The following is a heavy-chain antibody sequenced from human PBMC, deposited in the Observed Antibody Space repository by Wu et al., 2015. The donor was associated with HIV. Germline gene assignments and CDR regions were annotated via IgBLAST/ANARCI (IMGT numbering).Heavy chain of an antibody. D-gene: IGHD4-23*01. CDR3: AKGGVYVVNVGDYSYYYYIDV. CDR2: ISTNSGKT. CDR1: GYTFIDYF. J-gene: IGHJ6*03. Sequence: QVQVVQSGAEVKKPGASVKVSCKASGYTFIDYFIHWVRQAPGQGLEWMGWISTNSGKTKYAQKFQGRVTMTTDTSTSSTYMELRSLRSDDTAVYYCAKGGVYVVNVGDYSYYYYIDVWGKGTTVIVSS. V-gene: IGHV1-18*04.